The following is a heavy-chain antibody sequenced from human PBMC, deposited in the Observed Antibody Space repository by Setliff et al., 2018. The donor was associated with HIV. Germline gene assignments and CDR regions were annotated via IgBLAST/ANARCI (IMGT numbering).Heavy chain of an antibody. CDR3: AQEERDAYNYWFDP. Sequence: SETLSLTCTVSGGSISSSSYYWGWVRQPPGKGLEWIGSMYYSGSTYYTPSLKSRITISLDTSKNQFSLRMSSVTAADTAVYYCAQEERDAYNYWFDPWGQGTLVTVSS. V-gene: IGHV4-39*07. CDR1: GGSISSSSYY. D-gene: IGHD1-1*01. CDR2: MYYSGST. J-gene: IGHJ5*02.